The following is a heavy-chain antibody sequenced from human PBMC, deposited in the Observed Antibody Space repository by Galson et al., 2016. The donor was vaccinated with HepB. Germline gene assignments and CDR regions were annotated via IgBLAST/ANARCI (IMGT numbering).Heavy chain of an antibody. CDR2: IDTAGGT. CDR3: ARRRGNTNFDY. D-gene: IGHD3-10*01. Sequence: SLRLSCAASGFTFSSYDMHWVRQATGKGLEWVSGIDTAGGTSYLGSVKGRFTISRENAKNSLHLQMNSLRAEETAVYYCARRRGNTNFDYWGQGTLVTVSS. J-gene: IGHJ4*02. CDR1: GFTFSSYD. V-gene: IGHV3-13*01.